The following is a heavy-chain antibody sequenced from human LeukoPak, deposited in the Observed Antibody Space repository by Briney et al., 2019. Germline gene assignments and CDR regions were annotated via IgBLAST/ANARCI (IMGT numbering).Heavy chain of an antibody. Sequence: PSETLSLTCAVYGGSFSGYYWSWIRQPPGKGLEWIGEINHSGSTNYNPSLKSRVTISVDTSKNQFSLKLSSVTAADTAVYYCAGSSSSRIFDYWGQRTLVTVSS. CDR1: GGSFSGYY. D-gene: IGHD6-6*01. CDR2: INHSGST. J-gene: IGHJ4*02. V-gene: IGHV4-34*01. CDR3: AGSSSSRIFDY.